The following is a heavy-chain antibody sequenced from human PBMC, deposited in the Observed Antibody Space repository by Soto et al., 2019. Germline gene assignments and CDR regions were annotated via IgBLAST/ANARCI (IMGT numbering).Heavy chain of an antibody. D-gene: IGHD3-22*01. CDR2: ISGSGGST. V-gene: IGHV3-23*01. Sequence: GGSLRLSCAASGFTFSSYAMSWVRQAPGKGLEWVSAISGSGGSTYYADSVKGRFTISRDNSKNTLYLQMNSLRAEDTAVYYCARLDDSSGYYYDATYWGQGTLVTVSS. CDR1: GFTFSSYA. CDR3: ARLDDSSGYYYDATY. J-gene: IGHJ4*02.